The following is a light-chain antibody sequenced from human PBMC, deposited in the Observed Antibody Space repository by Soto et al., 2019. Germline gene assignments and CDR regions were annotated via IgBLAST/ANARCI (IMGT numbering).Light chain of an antibody. Sequence: IVMTQSPATLSVSPGEGVTLSCRASENVGTNLAWYQQKPGQAPRLLIYGSSTRATGIPATFSGSGSGTEFTRTSSSLQSEESAIYYCQQYNTCGLSCGGGTKVEIK. CDR3: QQYNTCGLS. CDR2: GSS. J-gene: IGKJ4*01. CDR1: ENVGTN. V-gene: IGKV3D-15*01.